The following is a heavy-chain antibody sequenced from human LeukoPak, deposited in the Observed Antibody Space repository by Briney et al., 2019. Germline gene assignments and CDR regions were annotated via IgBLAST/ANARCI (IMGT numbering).Heavy chain of an antibody. CDR3: AKTSRDGYNKNYFDY. V-gene: IGHV3-23*01. CDR2: ISGSGGST. CDR1: GFTFSSYA. J-gene: IGHJ4*02. D-gene: IGHD5-24*01. Sequence: GGSLRLSCAASGFTFSSYAMSWVRQAPGKGLEWVSAISGSGGSTYYADSVKGRFTISRDNSKNTLYLQMNSLRAEDTAVYYCAKTSRDGYNKNYFDYWGQGTLVTVSS.